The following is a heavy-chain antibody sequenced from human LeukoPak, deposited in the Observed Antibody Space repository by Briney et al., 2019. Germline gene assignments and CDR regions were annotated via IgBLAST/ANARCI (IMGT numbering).Heavy chain of an antibody. Sequence: RRSLRLSCAAPGFTLDDYAMHWVRQAPGKGLEWVSGISWNSGSIGYADSVKGRFNISRDNAKNSLYLQMNSLRAEDTALYYCAKAVRDRGHFDYWGQGTLVTVSS. CDR3: AKAVRDRGHFDY. V-gene: IGHV3-9*01. D-gene: IGHD5-24*01. CDR2: ISWNSGSI. CDR1: GFTLDDYA. J-gene: IGHJ4*02.